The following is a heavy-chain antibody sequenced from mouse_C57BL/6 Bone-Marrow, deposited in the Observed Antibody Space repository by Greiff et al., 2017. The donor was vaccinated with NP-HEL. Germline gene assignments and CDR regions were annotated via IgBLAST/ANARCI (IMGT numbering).Heavy chain of an antibody. J-gene: IGHJ3*01. Sequence: VKLMESGAELARPGASVKLSCKASGYTFTSYGISWVKQRTGQGLEWIGEIYPRSGNTYYNEKFKGKATLTADKSSSTAYMELRSLTSEDSAVYFCARQEGYYGSSYWFAYWGQGTLVTVSA. CDR3: ARQEGYYGSSYWFAY. CDR1: GYTFTSYG. CDR2: IYPRSGNT. D-gene: IGHD1-1*01. V-gene: IGHV1-81*01.